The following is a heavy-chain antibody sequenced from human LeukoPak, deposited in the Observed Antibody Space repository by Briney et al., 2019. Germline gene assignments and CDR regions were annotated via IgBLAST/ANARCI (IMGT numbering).Heavy chain of an antibody. CDR2: IKQDGSEK. CDR1: GFTFSSYW. Sequence: GGSLRLPCAASGFTFSSYWMSWVRQAPGKGLEWVANIKQDGSEKYYVDSVKGRFTISRDNAKNSLYLQMNSLRAEDTAVYYCAYSSGYSYFDYWGQGTLVTVSS. CDR3: AYSSGYSYFDY. V-gene: IGHV3-7*01. J-gene: IGHJ4*02. D-gene: IGHD3-22*01.